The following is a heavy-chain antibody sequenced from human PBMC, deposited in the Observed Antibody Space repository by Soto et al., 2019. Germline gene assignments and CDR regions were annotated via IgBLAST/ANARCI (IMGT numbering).Heavy chain of an antibody. D-gene: IGHD6-6*01. Sequence: QVQLQESGPGLVKPSQTLSLTCTVSGGSISSGGYYWSWIRQHPGKGLEWIGYIYYRGSTYYNPSLKSRVTISVDTSKNQFSLKLSSVTAADTAVYYCARERIAAPNWFDPWGQGTLVTVSS. V-gene: IGHV4-31*03. CDR2: IYYRGST. J-gene: IGHJ5*02. CDR1: GGSISSGGYY. CDR3: ARERIAAPNWFDP.